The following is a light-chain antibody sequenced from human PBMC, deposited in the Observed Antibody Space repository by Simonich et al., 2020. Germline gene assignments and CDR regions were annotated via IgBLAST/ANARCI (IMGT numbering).Light chain of an antibody. J-gene: IGKJ1*01. CDR3: QQYNSYWT. CDR1: QSISSW. Sequence: IQLTQSPSSLSASVGDRVTITCRASQSISSWLAWYQQKPGKAPTLLIYKASSLESGVPSRFSGSGSGTEFTLTISSLQPDDFATYYCQQYNSYWTFGQWTKVEIK. V-gene: IGKV1-5*03. CDR2: KAS.